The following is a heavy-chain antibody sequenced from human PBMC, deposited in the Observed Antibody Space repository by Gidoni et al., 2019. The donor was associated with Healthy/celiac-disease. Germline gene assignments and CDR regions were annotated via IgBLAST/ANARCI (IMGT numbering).Heavy chain of an antibody. CDR1: GFTFADYA. CDR2: ISWNRGSI. D-gene: IGHD6-13*01. CDR3: AKDTYSRGNSHFDY. J-gene: IGHJ4*02. Sequence: VQLVESGGGLVQPGRSLRLSCAASGFTFADYAMHWVRQAPGKGLEWVSGISWNRGSIGYADSVKGRFTISRDNAKNSLYLQMNSLRAEDTALYYCAKDTYSRGNSHFDYWGQGTLVTVSS. V-gene: IGHV3-9*01.